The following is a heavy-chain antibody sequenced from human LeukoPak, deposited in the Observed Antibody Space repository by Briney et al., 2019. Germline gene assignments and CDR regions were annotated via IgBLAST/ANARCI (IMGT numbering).Heavy chain of an antibody. D-gene: IGHD2-8*01. Sequence: GGSLRLSCAASGFTFSNYWMNWARQAPGKGLEWVASINHNGNVNYYVDSVKGRFTISRDNAKNSLYLQMSNLRAEDTAVYFCARGCGLDVWGQGATVTVSS. J-gene: IGHJ6*02. CDR2: INHNGNVN. CDR1: GFTFSNYW. CDR3: ARGCGLDV. V-gene: IGHV3-7*03.